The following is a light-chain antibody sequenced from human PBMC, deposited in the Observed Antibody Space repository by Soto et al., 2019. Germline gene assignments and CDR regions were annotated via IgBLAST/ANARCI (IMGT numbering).Light chain of an antibody. CDR3: QKYNSVPIT. CDR2: AAS. V-gene: IGKV1-27*01. J-gene: IGKJ5*01. Sequence: DLQMTQSPSSLSASVGDRVTITCRASQGMSNNLAWYQQKPGKVPKLLIYAASTLQSGVPSRFIGSGSGTDFTLTSSSLQPEDVATYYCQKYNSVPITFGQGTRPEI. CDR1: QGMSNN.